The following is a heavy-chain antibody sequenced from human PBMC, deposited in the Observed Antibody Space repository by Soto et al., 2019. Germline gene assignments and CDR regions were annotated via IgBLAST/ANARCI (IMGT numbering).Heavy chain of an antibody. D-gene: IGHD5-18*01. V-gene: IGHV1-69*01. CDR2: IIPVFRRA. CDR3: ILDCKSMSCYGYLGVGV. J-gene: IGHJ6*02. CDR1: GGTFSSFL. Sequence: QVQLIQSGAEVKTPGSSVKVSCKASGGTFSSFLMGWVRQAPGQGLEWMGGIIPVFRRATYSQKFQGRVTTTANASTRRVYMELSGLTSEDPAVYCCILDCKSMSCYGYLGVGVWGQGTTVTVSS.